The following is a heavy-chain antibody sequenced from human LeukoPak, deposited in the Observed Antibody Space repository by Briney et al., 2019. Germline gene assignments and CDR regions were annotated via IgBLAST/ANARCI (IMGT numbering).Heavy chain of an antibody. J-gene: IGHJ4*02. V-gene: IGHV4-30-2*01. Sequence: SETXSLXCTVSGGSISSGGYDWAWIRQPRGKGLEWIGYIYYSGNTYYNASRKSRITISVDRSKNEFSLNLTSVTAADTAVYYCASRTAEGRSNWGQGSPVTVSS. CDR2: IYYSGNT. CDR3: ASRTAEGRSN. D-gene: IGHD2-21*02. CDR1: GGSISSGGYD.